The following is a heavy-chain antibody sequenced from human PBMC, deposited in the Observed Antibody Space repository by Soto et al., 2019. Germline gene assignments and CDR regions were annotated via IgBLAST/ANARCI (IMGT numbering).Heavy chain of an antibody. J-gene: IGHJ5*02. CDR2: IYYSGST. Sequence: SETLSLTCTVSGGSISSGDYYWSWIRQPPGKGLEWIGYIYYSGSTYYNPSLKSRVTISVDTSKNQFSLKLSAVTAADAAVYYCARDRRRYDILTGYANWFDPWGQGTLVTVSS. D-gene: IGHD3-9*01. CDR3: ARDRRRYDILTGYANWFDP. V-gene: IGHV4-30-4*01. CDR1: GGSISSGDYY.